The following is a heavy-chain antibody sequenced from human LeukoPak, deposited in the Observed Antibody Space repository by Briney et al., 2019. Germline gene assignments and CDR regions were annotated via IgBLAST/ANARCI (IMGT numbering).Heavy chain of an antibody. CDR3: ARIPWGLDSYYYYYYYMDV. J-gene: IGHJ6*03. CDR2: IYYSGST. CDR1: GGSISSSSYY. V-gene: IGHV4-39*07. D-gene: IGHD5-18*01. Sequence: SETLSLTCTVSGGSISSSSYYWGWIRQPPGKGLEWIGSIYYSGSTYYNPSLKSRVTISVDTSRNQFSLKLSSVTAADTAVYYCARIPWGLDSYYYYYYYMDVWGKGTTVTVSS.